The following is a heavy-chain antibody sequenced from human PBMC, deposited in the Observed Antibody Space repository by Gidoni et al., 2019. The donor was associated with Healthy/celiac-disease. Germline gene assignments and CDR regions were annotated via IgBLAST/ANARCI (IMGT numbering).Heavy chain of an antibody. CDR2: ISYDGSNK. CDR3: AKDHVDGDSSGYYYYYGMDV. Sequence: QVQLVESGGGVVQPGRSLRLSCAASGFPFSSYGMHWVRQAPGKGLEWVAVISYDGSNKYYADSVKGRFTISRDNSKNTLYLQMNSLRAEDTAVYYCAKDHVDGDSSGYYYYYGMDVWGQGTTVTVSS. CDR1: GFPFSSYG. D-gene: IGHD3-22*01. J-gene: IGHJ6*02. V-gene: IGHV3-30*18.